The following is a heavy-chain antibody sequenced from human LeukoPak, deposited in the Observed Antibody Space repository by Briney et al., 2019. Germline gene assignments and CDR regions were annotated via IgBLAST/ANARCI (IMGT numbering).Heavy chain of an antibody. CDR1: GGSISSGDYY. J-gene: IGHJ3*02. CDR3: ARGGLLWFGELPEAAPDAFDI. D-gene: IGHD3-10*01. Sequence: SETLSLTCTVSGGSISSGDYYWSWIRQPPGKGLEWIGYIYYSGSTYYNPSLKSRVTISVDTSKNQFSLKLSSVTAADTAVYYCARGGLLWFGELPEAAPDAFDIWGQGTMVTVSS. CDR2: IYYSGST. V-gene: IGHV4-30-4*01.